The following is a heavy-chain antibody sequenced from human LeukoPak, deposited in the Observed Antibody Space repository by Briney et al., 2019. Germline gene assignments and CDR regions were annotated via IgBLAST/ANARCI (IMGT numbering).Heavy chain of an antibody. Sequence: GGSLRLSCAASGFSFSRYWMSWVRQAPVRGLEWVANIKPDGSEIYYVDSVKGRFTISRDNAKNAVYLQMNSLRAEDTAVYYCAKDRESYNYYYYYYMDVWGKGTTVTISS. V-gene: IGHV3-7*01. CDR2: IKPDGSEI. J-gene: IGHJ6*03. D-gene: IGHD3-16*01. CDR1: GFSFSRYW. CDR3: AKDRESYNYYYYYYMDV.